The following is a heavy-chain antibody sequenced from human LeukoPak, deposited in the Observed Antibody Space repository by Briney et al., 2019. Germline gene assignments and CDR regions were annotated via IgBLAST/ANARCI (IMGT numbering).Heavy chain of an antibody. CDR2: INPNSGGT. V-gene: IGHV1-2*06. D-gene: IGHD3-10*01. J-gene: IGHJ4*02. CDR1: GYTFTGYY. CDR3: ARVYYGSGNTDY. Sequence: ASVKVSCKASGYTFTGYYMHWVRQAPGQGLEWMGRINPNSGGTNYAQKFQGRVTMTSDTSISTAYMELSRLRSDDTAVYYCARVYYGSGNTDYWGQGTLVTVSS.